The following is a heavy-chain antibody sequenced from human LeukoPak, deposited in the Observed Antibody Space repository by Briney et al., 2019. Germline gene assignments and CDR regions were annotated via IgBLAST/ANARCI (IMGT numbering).Heavy chain of an antibody. Sequence: KPSETLSLTCTVSGGSISSYYWSWIRQPPGKGLEWIGYIYYSGSTNYNPSLKSRVTISVDTSKNQFSLKLSSVTAADTAVYYCAREAYGSGSLKTEAFVDYWGQGTLVTVSS. D-gene: IGHD3-10*01. CDR3: AREAYGSGSLKTEAFVDY. J-gene: IGHJ4*02. CDR1: GGSISSYY. V-gene: IGHV4-59*12. CDR2: IYYSGST.